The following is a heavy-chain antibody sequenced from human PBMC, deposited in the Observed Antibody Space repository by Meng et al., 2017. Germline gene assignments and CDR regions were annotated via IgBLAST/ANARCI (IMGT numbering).Heavy chain of an antibody. CDR2: INHSGST. CDR1: GGSFSGYY. Sequence: SETLSLTCAVYGGSFSGYYWSWIRQPPGKGLEWIGEINHSGSTNYNPSLKSRVTISVDTSKNKFSLKLSYVTAADTAVYYCARRGPHWLYCSGGSCYPRPFDYWGQGTLVTVSS. D-gene: IGHD2-15*01. J-gene: IGHJ4*02. CDR3: ARRGPHWLYCSGGSCYPRPFDY. V-gene: IGHV4-34*01.